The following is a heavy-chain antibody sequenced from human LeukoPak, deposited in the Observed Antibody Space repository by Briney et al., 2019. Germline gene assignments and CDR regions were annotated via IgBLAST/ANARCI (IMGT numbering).Heavy chain of an antibody. CDR3: ARNPRLWSGYYHWFDP. Sequence: SETLSLTCTVSGGSISSYYWSWIRQPPGKGLEWIGYIYYSGSTNYNPSLKSRVTILVDTSKNQFSLKLSSVTAADTAVYYCARNPRLWSGYYHWFDPWGQGTLVTVSS. CDR2: IYYSGST. V-gene: IGHV4-59*01. J-gene: IGHJ5*02. CDR1: GGSISSYY. D-gene: IGHD3-3*01.